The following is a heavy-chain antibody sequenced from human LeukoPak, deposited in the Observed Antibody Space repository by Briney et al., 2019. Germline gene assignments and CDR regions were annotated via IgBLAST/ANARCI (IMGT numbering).Heavy chain of an antibody. Sequence: GGSLRLSCAASGFTFSSYAMSWVRQAPGKGLEWVSAISGSGGSTYYEDSVKGRFTISRDNSKNTLYLQMNSLRAEDTAVYYCAKDLIAVPWWDYWGQGTLVTVSS. CDR1: GFTFSSYA. D-gene: IGHD6-19*01. CDR2: ISGSGGST. J-gene: IGHJ4*02. CDR3: AKDLIAVPWWDY. V-gene: IGHV3-23*01.